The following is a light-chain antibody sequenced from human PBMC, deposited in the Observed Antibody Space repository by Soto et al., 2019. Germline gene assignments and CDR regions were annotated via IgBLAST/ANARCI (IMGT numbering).Light chain of an antibody. V-gene: IGLV2-14*03. CDR1: SSDIGSYDH. J-gene: IGLJ1*01. CDR2: AVS. Sequence: QSVLTQPASVSGSPGQSITISCSGTSSDIGSYDHVAWYQQFPGKSPKLIIYAVSDRPSGVSDHFSGSKSGISASLTISGLQTEDEADYYCISYTDRQSYLFGTGTKV. CDR3: ISYTDRQSYL.